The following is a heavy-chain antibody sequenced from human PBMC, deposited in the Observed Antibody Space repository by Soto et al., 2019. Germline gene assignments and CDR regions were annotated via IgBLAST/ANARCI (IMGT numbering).Heavy chain of an antibody. J-gene: IGHJ4*02. V-gene: IGHV4-61*01. D-gene: IGHD5-18*01. Sequence: ETLSLTCTVSGGSVSSGSYHWSWIRQPPGKGLEWIGYLYYSGSTNYNPSLKSRVTISVDTSKTQFSLKLSSVTAADTAVYYCARLESRYGYIVYWGQGSLVTVAS. CDR1: GGSVSSGSYH. CDR2: LYYSGST. CDR3: ARLESRYGYIVY.